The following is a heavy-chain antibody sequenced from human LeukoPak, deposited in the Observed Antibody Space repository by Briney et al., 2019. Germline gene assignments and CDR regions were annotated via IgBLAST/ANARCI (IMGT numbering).Heavy chain of an antibody. CDR1: GGSISSGGYY. D-gene: IGHD5-12*01. CDR3: ARDPTRQYAFDI. CDR2: IYYSGST. V-gene: IGHV4-61*08. Sequence: PSETLSLTCTVSGGSISSGGYYWSWIRQPPGKGLEWIGYIYYSGSTNYNPSLKSRVTISVDTSKNQFSLKLSSVTAADTAVYYCARDPTRQYAFDIWGQGTMVTVSS. J-gene: IGHJ3*02.